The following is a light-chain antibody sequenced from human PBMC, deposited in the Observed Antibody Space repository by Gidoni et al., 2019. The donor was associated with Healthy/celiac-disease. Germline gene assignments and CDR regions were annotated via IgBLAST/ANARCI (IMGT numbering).Light chain of an antibody. CDR1: ALPKQY. Sequence: SYELTQPPSVSVDPGQTARINCSGDALPKQYAYWYQQKPGQAPVLVIYKDSERPSGIPARFSGSSSGTTVTLTISGVQAEDEADYYCQSADSSGTYVVFGGGTKLTVL. CDR2: KDS. CDR3: QSADSSGTYVV. J-gene: IGLJ2*01. V-gene: IGLV3-25*03.